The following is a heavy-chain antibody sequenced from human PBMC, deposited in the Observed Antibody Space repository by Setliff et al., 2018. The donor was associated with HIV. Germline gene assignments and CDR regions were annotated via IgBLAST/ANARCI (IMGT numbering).Heavy chain of an antibody. CDR1: TESLTRYD. CDR3: ARVKSIKTTLVRLWPRFDL. CDR2: IDDSGSI. Sequence: LSLTCAVYTESLTRYDWAWIRQSPEKGLGWIGEIDDSGSIIYNPSLQSRVTMSVDTSKNQFSLKVRSLTAADTGLYYCARVKSIKTTLVRLWPRFDLWGQGTQVTV. D-gene: IGHD3-10*01. J-gene: IGHJ5*02. V-gene: IGHV4-34*01.